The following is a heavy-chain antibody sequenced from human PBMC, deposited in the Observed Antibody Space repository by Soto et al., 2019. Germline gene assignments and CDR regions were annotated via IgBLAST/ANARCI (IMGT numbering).Heavy chain of an antibody. J-gene: IGHJ4*02. CDR3: ARTTMTFYYFDF. V-gene: IGHV1-46*01. CDR2: IEPSGGSK. Sequence: ASVKVSCKASGYTFTNYYMLWVRQAPGQGLEWMGVIEPSGGSKSYTQKFQGRITMTRDTSTSTVYMELSSLRSEDTAVYYCARTTMTFYYFDFWGQGTLVTVSS. CDR1: GYTFTNYY. D-gene: IGHD4-17*01.